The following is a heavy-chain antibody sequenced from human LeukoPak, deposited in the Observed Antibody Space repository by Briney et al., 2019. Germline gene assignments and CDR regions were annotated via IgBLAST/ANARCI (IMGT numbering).Heavy chain of an antibody. V-gene: IGHV3-30*18. Sequence: GGSLRLSCTASGFTFSGAWMTWVRQAPGKGLEWVAVISFDANNKFCADSVKGRFTISRDNSKNTLYLQMNSLRPEDTAVYYCAKGGGTGYSSSWYSNWGQGTLVTVSS. J-gene: IGHJ4*02. CDR1: GFTFSGAW. CDR3: AKGGGTGYSSSWYSN. D-gene: IGHD6-13*01. CDR2: ISFDANNK.